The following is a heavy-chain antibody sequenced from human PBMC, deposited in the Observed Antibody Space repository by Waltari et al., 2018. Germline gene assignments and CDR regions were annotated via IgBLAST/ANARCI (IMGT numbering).Heavy chain of an antibody. CDR1: GGSISSSSYY. CDR2: IYYSGST. J-gene: IGHJ5*02. V-gene: IGHV4-39*07. Sequence: QLQLQESGPGLVKPSETLSLTCTVSGGSISSSSYYWGWIRQPPGKGLEWIGSIYYSGSTYYNPSLKTRVTISADTSKNQFSLKLSSVTAADTAVYYCASYYSSGWYGWFDPWGQGTLVTVSS. CDR3: ASYYSSGWYGWFDP. D-gene: IGHD6-19*01.